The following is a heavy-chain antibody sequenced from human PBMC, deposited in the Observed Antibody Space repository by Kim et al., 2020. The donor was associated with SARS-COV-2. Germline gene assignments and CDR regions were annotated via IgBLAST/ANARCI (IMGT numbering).Heavy chain of an antibody. J-gene: IGHJ4*02. V-gene: IGHV3-53*04. CDR3: AREFYRS. CDR2: RGGST. Sequence: RGGSTYYADSVKGRFTISRHNSKNTLYLQMNSLRAEDTAVYYCAREFYRSWGQGTLVTVSS. D-gene: IGHD3-3*01.